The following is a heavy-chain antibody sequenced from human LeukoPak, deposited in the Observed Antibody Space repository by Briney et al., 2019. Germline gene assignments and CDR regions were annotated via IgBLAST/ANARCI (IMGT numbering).Heavy chain of an antibody. CDR1: GFTFSSYA. V-gene: IGHV3-23*01. D-gene: IGHD6-13*01. J-gene: IGHJ6*02. CDR2: ISGSGGST. Sequence: GGSLRLSCAASGFTFSSYAMSWVRQAPGKGLEWVSAISGSGGSTYYADSVKGRFTISRDNSKNTLYLQMNSLRAEDTAVYYFAKKQNSSSWLRYYYYYGMDVWGQGTTVAVSS. CDR3: AKKQNSSSWLRYYYYYGMDV.